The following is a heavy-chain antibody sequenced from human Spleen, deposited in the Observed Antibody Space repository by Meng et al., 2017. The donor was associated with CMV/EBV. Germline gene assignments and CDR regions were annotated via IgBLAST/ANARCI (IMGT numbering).Heavy chain of an antibody. CDR1: GGSISSSNW. J-gene: IGHJ4*02. V-gene: IGHV4-4*02. D-gene: IGHD2-2*01. Sequence: SETLSLTCAVSGGSISSSNWWSWVRQPPGKGLEWIGEIYHSGSTNYNPSLKSRVTISVDKSKNQFSLKLSSVTAADTAVYYCAKVRRYCSSTSCQVGYFDYWGQGTLVTVSS. CDR3: AKVRRYCSSTSCQVGYFDY. CDR2: IYHSGST.